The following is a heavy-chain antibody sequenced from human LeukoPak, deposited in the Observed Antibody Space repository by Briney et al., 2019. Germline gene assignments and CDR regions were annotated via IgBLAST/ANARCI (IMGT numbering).Heavy chain of an antibody. J-gene: IGHJ4*02. D-gene: IGHD6-19*01. Sequence: GESLKISCKGSGSSFTSYWIGWVRQLPGKGLECMGIIYPGDSDTRYSPSFQGQVTISADKSISTAYLQWSSLKASDTAMYYCARSTHSSGWYRFDYWGQGTLVTVSS. CDR3: ARSTHSSGWYRFDY. CDR2: IYPGDSDT. CDR1: GSSFTSYW. V-gene: IGHV5-51*01.